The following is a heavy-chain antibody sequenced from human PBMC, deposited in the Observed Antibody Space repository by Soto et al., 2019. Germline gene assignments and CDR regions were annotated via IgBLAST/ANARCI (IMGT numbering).Heavy chain of an antibody. J-gene: IGHJ4*02. CDR3: AKDPERAYDSSGEQQQTDY. CDR1: GFTFSSYA. D-gene: IGHD3-22*01. V-gene: IGHV3-23*01. CDR2: ISGSGGST. Sequence: PGGSLRLSCAASGFTFSSYAMSWVRQAPGKGLEWVSAISGSGGSTYYADSVKGRFTISRDNSKNTLYLQMNSLRAEDTAVYYCAKDPERAYDSSGEQQQTDYWGQGTLVTVSS.